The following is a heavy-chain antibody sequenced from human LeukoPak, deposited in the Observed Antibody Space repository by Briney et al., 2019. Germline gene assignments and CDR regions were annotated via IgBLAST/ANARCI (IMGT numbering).Heavy chain of an antibody. CDR1: GGSISSYC. Sequence: SETLSLTCTVSGGSISSYCWSWIRQPAGKGLEWIGRICTSGSTNYNPSLKSRVTMSVDTSKNQFSLKLSSVTAADTAVYYCARDQRDRSFDYWGQGTLVTVSS. CDR2: ICTSGST. CDR3: ARDQRDRSFDY. J-gene: IGHJ4*02. V-gene: IGHV4-4*07.